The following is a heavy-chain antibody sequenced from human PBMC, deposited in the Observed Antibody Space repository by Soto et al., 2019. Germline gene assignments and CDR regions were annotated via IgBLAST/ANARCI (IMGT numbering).Heavy chain of an antibody. J-gene: IGHJ6*02. V-gene: IGHV4-31*03. CDR3: ARDRAGVGARRGSYYYYGMDV. CDR1: GGSISSGGYY. D-gene: IGHD1-26*01. CDR2: IYYSGST. Sequence: QVQLQESGPGLVKPSQTLSLTCTVSGGSISSGGYYWSWIRQHPGKGLEWIGYIYYSGSTYYNPFRRSRVTISVDTSKHQFSLKLSSVTAADTAVYYCARDRAGVGARRGSYYYYGMDVWGQGTTVTVSS.